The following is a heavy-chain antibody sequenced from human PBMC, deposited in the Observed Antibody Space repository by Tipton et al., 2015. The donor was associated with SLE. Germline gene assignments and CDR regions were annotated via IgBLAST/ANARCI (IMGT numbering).Heavy chain of an antibody. CDR1: GGSISSSSYY. D-gene: IGHD1-14*01. Sequence: TLSLTCTVSGGSISSSSYYWGWIRQPPGKGLEWIGIISYSGSTYYNPSLKSRVTISVDTSKNQFSLKLSSVTAADTAVYYCARPPKTGYNVDLWGRGTLVTVSS. CDR2: ISYSGST. V-gene: IGHV4-39*01. CDR3: ARPPKTGYNVDL. J-gene: IGHJ2*01.